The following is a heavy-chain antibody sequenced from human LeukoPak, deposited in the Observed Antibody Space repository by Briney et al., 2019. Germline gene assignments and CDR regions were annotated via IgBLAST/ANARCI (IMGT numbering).Heavy chain of an antibody. Sequence: GASVKVSCEASGYTFPSYYMHWVRQAPGQGLEWMGIINPSGGSTTYAQKFQGRVTMTRDTSTSTANMDLNRLRSEDTAVYYCARGGWLQFDAFDIWGQGTMVTVSS. CDR1: GYTFPSYY. D-gene: IGHD5-24*01. CDR3: ARGGWLQFDAFDI. J-gene: IGHJ3*02. V-gene: IGHV1-46*01. CDR2: INPSGGST.